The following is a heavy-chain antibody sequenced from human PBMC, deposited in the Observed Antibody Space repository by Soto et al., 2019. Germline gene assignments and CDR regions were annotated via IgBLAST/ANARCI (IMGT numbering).Heavy chain of an antibody. Sequence: GCLRLSCAASGFTFRIHEMTWVRQAPGKGLEWVSYISSIGVATYYADSVKGRFTISRDNAKNSLYLQMNSLRAEDTAVYYCAREGRVGGIDYWGQGTPVTVSS. CDR2: ISSIGVAT. CDR1: GFTFRIHE. V-gene: IGHV3-48*03. CDR3: AREGRVGGIDY. J-gene: IGHJ4*02. D-gene: IGHD6-19*01.